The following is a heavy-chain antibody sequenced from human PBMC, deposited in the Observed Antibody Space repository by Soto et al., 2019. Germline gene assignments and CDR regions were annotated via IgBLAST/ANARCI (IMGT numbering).Heavy chain of an antibody. CDR2: IIPIFGTA. J-gene: IGHJ6*01. V-gene: IGHV1-69*13. CDR1: GGTFSSNA. Sequence: SVKVSCKASGGTFSSNAISWVRQAPGQGLEWMGGIIPIFGTANYAQKFQGRVTITADESTSTAYMERSSLRSEDTAVYYCARYKAGRGFGACLCGRELWGRVTTVAVSS. CDR3: ARYKAGRGFGACLCGREL. D-gene: IGHD3-10*01.